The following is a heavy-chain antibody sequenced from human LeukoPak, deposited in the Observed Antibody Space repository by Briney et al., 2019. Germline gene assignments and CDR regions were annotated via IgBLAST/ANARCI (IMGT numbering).Heavy chain of an antibody. J-gene: IGHJ4*02. CDR2: IYSSGMT. D-gene: IGHD4-17*01. CDR1: GFTVSSNY. CDR3: ARDLYGVSHDY. Sequence: GGSLRLSCAASGFTVSSNYMSWVRQAPGKGLEWVSVIYSSGMTYYADSVKGRFTISRDNPKNTLYFHMNSLRAEDTAVYYCARDLYGVSHDYWGQGTLVTVSS. V-gene: IGHV3-53*01.